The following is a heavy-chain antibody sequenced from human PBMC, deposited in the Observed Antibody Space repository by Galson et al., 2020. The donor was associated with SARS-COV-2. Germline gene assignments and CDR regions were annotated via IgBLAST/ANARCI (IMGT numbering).Heavy chain of an antibody. CDR1: GGSFSAYY. J-gene: IGHJ3*01. CDR3: ARVLSGAYPAFDV. CDR2: INHTGNT. Sequence: SETLSLTCDVYGGSFSAYYYTWIRQPPGKGLEWIGEINHTGNTNYNMSLKSRVTISVDTSKNQLSLKLSSVTAADTAVYFCARVLSGAYPAFDVWGEGTMVTVSS. D-gene: IGHD1-26*01. V-gene: IGHV4-34*01.